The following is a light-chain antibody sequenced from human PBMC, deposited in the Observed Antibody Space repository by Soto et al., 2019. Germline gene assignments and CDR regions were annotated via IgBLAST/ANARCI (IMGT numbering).Light chain of an antibody. V-gene: IGKV3-20*01. CDR2: DAS. Sequence: EIVLTQSPATLSLSPGERATLSCRASQSLSSYLGWFQQKPGQAPRLLIYDASNRATGIPDRFSGSGSGTDFTLTITRLEPEDFALYYCQQYGSSPFTFGPGTKVDIK. J-gene: IGKJ3*01. CDR1: QSLSSY. CDR3: QQYGSSPFT.